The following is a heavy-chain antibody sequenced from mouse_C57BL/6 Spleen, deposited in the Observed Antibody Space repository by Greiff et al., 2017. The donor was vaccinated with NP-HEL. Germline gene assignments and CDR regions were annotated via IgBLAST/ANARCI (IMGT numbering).Heavy chain of an antibody. V-gene: IGHV1-15*01. CDR1: GYTFTDYE. Sequence: VKLQESGAELVRPGASVTLSCKASGYTFTDYEMHWVKQTPVHSLEWIGAIDPETGGTAYNQKFKGKAILTADKSSSTAYMELRSLTSEDSAVYYCTRGAYFDYWGQGTTLTVSS. CDR2: IDPETGGT. J-gene: IGHJ2*01. D-gene: IGHD3-1*01. CDR3: TRGAYFDY.